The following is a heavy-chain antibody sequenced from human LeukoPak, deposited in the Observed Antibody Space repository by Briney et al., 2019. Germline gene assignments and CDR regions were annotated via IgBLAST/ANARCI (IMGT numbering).Heavy chain of an antibody. Sequence: GGSLRLSCAASGFTFSTYSMNWVRQAPGKGLEWVSSISSSSSFIYYADSVKGRFTISRDNAKNSLYLQMNGLRVEDMSVYYCARVRGSGNRLGYFDHWGQGTLVTVSS. V-gene: IGHV3-21*01. CDR2: ISSSSSFI. D-gene: IGHD3-10*01. CDR1: GFTFSTYS. CDR3: ARVRGSGNRLGYFDH. J-gene: IGHJ4*02.